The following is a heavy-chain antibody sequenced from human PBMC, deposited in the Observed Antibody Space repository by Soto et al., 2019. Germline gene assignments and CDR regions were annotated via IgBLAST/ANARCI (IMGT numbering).Heavy chain of an antibody. CDR2: IYHSGST. CDR1: GGSISSGGYS. CDR3: ASLYDFWSGYYN. Sequence: SETLSLTCAVSGGSISSGGYSWIWIRQPPGRGLEWIGYIYHSGSTYYNPSLKSRVTISVDRSKNQFSLKLSSVTAADTAVYYCASLYDFWSGYYNWGQGTLVTVSS. V-gene: IGHV4-30-2*01. J-gene: IGHJ4*02. D-gene: IGHD3-3*01.